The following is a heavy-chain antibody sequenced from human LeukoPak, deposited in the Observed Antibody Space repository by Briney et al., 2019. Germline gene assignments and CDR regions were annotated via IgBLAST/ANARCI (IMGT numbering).Heavy chain of an antibody. CDR2: ISSSSSTI. CDR1: GFTFSIYT. D-gene: IGHD3-3*01. Sequence: PGGSLRLSCAASGFTFSIYTMNWVRQAPGKGLEWFSYISSSSSTIYYADSVKGRFTISRDNAKNSLYLQMNSLRAEDTAVYYCARDLSGYHTVFDYWGQGTLVTVSS. V-gene: IGHV3-48*01. CDR3: ARDLSGYHTVFDY. J-gene: IGHJ4*02.